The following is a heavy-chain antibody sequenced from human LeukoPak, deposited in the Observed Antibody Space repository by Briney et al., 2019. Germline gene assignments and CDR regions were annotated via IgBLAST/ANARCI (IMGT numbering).Heavy chain of an antibody. CDR2: IYYSGST. Sequence: SETPSLTCTVSGGSISSSSYYWGWIRQPPGKGLEWIGSIYYSGSTYYNPSLKSRVTISVDTSKNQFSLKLSSVTAADTAVYYCARTSAFDIWGQGTMVTVSS. J-gene: IGHJ3*02. CDR3: ARTSAFDI. V-gene: IGHV4-39*07. CDR1: GGSISSSSYY.